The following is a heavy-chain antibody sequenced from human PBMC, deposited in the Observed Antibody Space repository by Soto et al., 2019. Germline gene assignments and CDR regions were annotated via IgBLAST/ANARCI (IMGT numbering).Heavy chain of an antibody. Sequence: QVQLVQSGAEVKKPGSSVKVSCKASGGTFSSYAISWVRQAPGQGLEWMGGIIPIFGTANYAQKFQGRVTITADESTSTAYLELSSLGSWDPGGYYWAAPGEDWGQGTLVTVSS. D-gene: IGHD3-10*01. J-gene: IGHJ1*01. CDR1: GGTFSSYA. CDR3: AAPGED. V-gene: IGHV1-69*01. CDR2: IIPIFGTA.